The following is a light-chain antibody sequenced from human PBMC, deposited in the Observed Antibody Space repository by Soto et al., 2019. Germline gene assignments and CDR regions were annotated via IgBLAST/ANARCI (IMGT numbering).Light chain of an antibody. V-gene: IGLV2-14*01. CDR2: EVN. Sequence: QSALTQPASVSGSPRQSITISCTGASSDVGSYTYVSWYQQHPGKAPKLMIYEVNNRPSGVSNRFSGSKSGSTASLTISGLQAEDEADYYCSSYTSSSTLYVFGTGTKAPS. J-gene: IGLJ1*01. CDR1: SSDVGSYTY. CDR3: SSYTSSSTLYV.